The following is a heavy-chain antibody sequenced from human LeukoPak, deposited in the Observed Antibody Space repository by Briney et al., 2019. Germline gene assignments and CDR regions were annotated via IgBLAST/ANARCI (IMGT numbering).Heavy chain of an antibody. CDR3: ARDPFDGELRAFNI. CDR1: RFTFSNYW. V-gene: IGHV3-7*01. Sequence: PGGSLRLSCVASRFTFSNYWMTWVRQAPGKGLERVANIKKDGGETYYMESVKGRFTISRDNARNSLYLQMNSLTVEDTAVYYCARDPFDGELRAFNIWGQGTMVTVSS. J-gene: IGHJ3*02. D-gene: IGHD3-16*01. CDR2: IKKDGGET.